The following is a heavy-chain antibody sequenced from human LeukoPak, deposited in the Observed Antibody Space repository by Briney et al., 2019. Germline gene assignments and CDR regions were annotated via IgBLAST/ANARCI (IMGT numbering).Heavy chain of an antibody. V-gene: IGHV1-69*05. D-gene: IGHD3-10*01. CDR2: IIPMFGST. CDR3: ARVGRSRRALPNFYYYMDV. Sequence: ASVKVSCKASGDIFNSYSVSWVRQAPGQGLEWMGGIIPMFGSTNYAQKFEGRVTITTDQSTTTVYMELTSLTSEDTAVYYCARVGRSRRALPNFYYYMDVWGKGITVTVSS. J-gene: IGHJ6*03. CDR1: GDIFNSYS.